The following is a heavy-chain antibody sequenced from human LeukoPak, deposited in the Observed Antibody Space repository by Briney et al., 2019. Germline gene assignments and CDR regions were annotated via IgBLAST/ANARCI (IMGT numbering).Heavy chain of an antibody. Sequence: GGSLRLSCAASGFAFADYAMHWVRQIPGKGLECVAHIHADGGRTFYADSVKGRFTFFRDNAKNSLFLQMDSLTSDDTALYYCSTWAFYHGLDVWGQGATVIVSS. D-gene: IGHD2/OR15-2a*01. CDR2: IHADGGRT. CDR3: STWAFYHGLDV. V-gene: IGHV3-43*02. J-gene: IGHJ6*02. CDR1: GFAFADYA.